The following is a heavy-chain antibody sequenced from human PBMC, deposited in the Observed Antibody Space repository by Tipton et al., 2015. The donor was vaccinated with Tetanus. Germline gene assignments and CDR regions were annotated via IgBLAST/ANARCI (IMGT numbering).Heavy chain of an antibody. J-gene: IGHJ4*02. CDR3: ARALYGSGSHSDC. V-gene: IGHV3-7*04. D-gene: IGHD3-10*01. CDR2: INEDGSEK. Sequence: SLRLSCAASGFTFSSLWMSWVRQAPGKGLEWVANINEDGSEKFYVDSVKGRFTISRDNIKNSLYLQMNYLRAEDTALYYCARALYGSGSHSDCWGLGTLVSVSS. CDR1: GFTFSSLW.